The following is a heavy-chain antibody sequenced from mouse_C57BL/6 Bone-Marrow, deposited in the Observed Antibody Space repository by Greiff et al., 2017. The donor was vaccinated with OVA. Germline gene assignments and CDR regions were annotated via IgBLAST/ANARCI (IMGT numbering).Heavy chain of an antibody. CDR3: VRRGTTVVESGFAY. CDR2: ISSGGSSP. D-gene: IGHD1-1*01. J-gene: IGHJ3*01. CDR1: GFTFSSYG. V-gene: IGHV5-6*01. Sequence: EVQLVESGGDLVKPGGSLKLSCAASGFTFSSYGMSWVRQTPDKRLEWVATISSGGSSPSYPDGVKGRFTISREDSKNTLYLQRSSLKSEDTAMYYCVRRGTTVVESGFAYWGQGTLVTVSA.